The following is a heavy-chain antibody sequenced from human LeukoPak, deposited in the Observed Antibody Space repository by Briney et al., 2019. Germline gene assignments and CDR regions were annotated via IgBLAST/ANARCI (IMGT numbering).Heavy chain of an antibody. CDR2: IYTSGST. D-gene: IGHD1-26*01. J-gene: IGHJ4*02. V-gene: IGHV4-59*10. CDR3: ARSYSGSPYDY. CDR1: GGSFSGYY. Sequence: PSETLSLTCAVYGGSFSGYYWSWIRQPAGKGLEWIGRIYTSGSTNYNPSLKSRVTMSVDTSKNQFSLKLSSVTAADTAVYYCARSYSGSPYDYWGQGTLVTVSS.